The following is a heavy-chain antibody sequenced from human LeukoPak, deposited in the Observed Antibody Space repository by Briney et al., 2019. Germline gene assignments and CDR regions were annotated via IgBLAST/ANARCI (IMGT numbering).Heavy chain of an antibody. CDR3: AREAYSSGWYTPYYFDY. J-gene: IGHJ4*02. V-gene: IGHV4-34*01. CDR2: INHSGST. D-gene: IGHD6-19*01. Sequence: PSETLSLTCAVYGGSFSGYYWSWIRQPPGKGLEWIGEINHSGSTNYNPSLKSRVTISVDTSKNQFSLKLSSVTAADTAVYYCAREAYSSGWYTPYYFDYWGQGTLVTVSS. CDR1: GGSFSGYY.